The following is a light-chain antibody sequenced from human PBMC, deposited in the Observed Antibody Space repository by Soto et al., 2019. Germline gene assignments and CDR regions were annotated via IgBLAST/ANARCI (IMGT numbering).Light chain of an antibody. CDR3: QHQRT. Sequence: DIQMTQSPSTLSASVGDRVTITCRASQSISSWLAWYQQKPGKAPKLLIYDASSLESGVPSRFSGSGSGTEFTLTNSSLQPDDFATYYCQHQRTFGQGTKVEIK. CDR2: DAS. V-gene: IGKV1-5*01. J-gene: IGKJ1*01. CDR1: QSISSW.